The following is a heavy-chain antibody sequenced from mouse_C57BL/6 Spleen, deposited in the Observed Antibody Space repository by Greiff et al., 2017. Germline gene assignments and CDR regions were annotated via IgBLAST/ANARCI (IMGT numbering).Heavy chain of an antibody. CDR1: GYSITSGYY. D-gene: IGHD3-3*01. Sequence: EVQLQESGPGLVKPSQSLSLTCSVTGYSITSGYYWNWIRQFPGNKLEWMGYISYDGSNNYNPSLKNRTSITRDTSTNQYFLKLNSVTTEDTATYYCARDRDYFDYWGQGTTLTVSS. CDR3: ARDRDYFDY. CDR2: ISYDGSN. J-gene: IGHJ2*01. V-gene: IGHV3-6*01.